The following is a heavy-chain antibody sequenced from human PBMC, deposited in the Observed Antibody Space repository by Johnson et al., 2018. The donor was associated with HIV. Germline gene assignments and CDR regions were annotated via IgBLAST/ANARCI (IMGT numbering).Heavy chain of an antibody. Sequence: VQLVESGGGVVQPGRSLRLSCAASGFTFSIYAIHWVRQAPGKGLEWVAVVSYDGSNKYLADSVKGRFTISRDNSKNTLYLQMNSLRAEDMAVYYCARSPTGTSARGAFDIWGQGTMVTVSS. CDR1: GFTFSIYA. V-gene: IGHV3-30*04. D-gene: IGHD1-1*01. CDR3: ARSPTGTSARGAFDI. J-gene: IGHJ3*02. CDR2: VSYDGSNK.